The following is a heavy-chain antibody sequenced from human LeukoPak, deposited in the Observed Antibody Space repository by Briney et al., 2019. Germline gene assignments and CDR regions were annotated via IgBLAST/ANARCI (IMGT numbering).Heavy chain of an antibody. CDR3: ARAPYYYDSSGLDY. Sequence: ASVKVSCKASGYTFTSYGISWVRQAPGQGLEWMGWISAYNGNTNYAQKLQGRVTMTTDTSTSTAYMELRSLRAEDTAVYYCARAPYYYDSSGLDYWGQGTLVTVSS. CDR2: ISAYNGNT. D-gene: IGHD3-22*01. CDR1: GYTFTSYG. V-gene: IGHV1-18*01. J-gene: IGHJ4*02.